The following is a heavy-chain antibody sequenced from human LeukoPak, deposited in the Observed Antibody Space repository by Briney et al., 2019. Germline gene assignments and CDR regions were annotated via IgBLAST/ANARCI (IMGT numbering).Heavy chain of an antibody. CDR2: IKSRDDGGTA. V-gene: IGHV3-15*01. J-gene: IGHJ3*01. CDR3: TTYNSRDAFDV. CDR1: GITVNDAW. D-gene: IGHD2/OR15-2a*01. Sequence: GVSLRLSCAASGITVNDAWMGWVRQAPGKGLEWVGRIKSRDDGGTAEYAAPVKDRFTISRETSKNTLYLQMNSLKIEDSAVYYCTTYNSRDAFDVWGQGTMVTVS.